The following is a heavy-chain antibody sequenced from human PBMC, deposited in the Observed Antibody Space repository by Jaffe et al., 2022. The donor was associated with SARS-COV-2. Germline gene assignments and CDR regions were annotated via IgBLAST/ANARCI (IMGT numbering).Heavy chain of an antibody. CDR2: IYYSGST. J-gene: IGHJ5*02. CDR1: GGSISSSSYY. Sequence: QLQLQESGPGLVKPSETLSLTCTVSGGSISSSSYYWGWIRQPPGKGLEWIGSIYYSGSTYYNPSLKSRVTISVDTSKNQFSLKLSSVTAADTAVYYCARTAPTTHIHWFDPWGQGTLVTVSS. V-gene: IGHV4-39*01. D-gene: IGHD2-21*01. CDR3: ARTAPTTHIHWFDP.